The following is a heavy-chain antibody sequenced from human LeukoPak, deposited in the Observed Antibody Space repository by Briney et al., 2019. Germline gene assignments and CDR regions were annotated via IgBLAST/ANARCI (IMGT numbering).Heavy chain of an antibody. CDR1: GGSISSSNW. Sequence: SGTLSLTCAVSGGSISSSNWWSWVRQPPGKGLEWIGSIYYSGNTYYNASLKSQVSISIDTSKNQFSLRLASVTAADTAVYYCARQTGSGLFILPGGQGTLVTVSS. V-gene: IGHV4-4*02. J-gene: IGHJ4*02. CDR3: ARQTGSGLFILP. CDR2: IYYSGNT. D-gene: IGHD3/OR15-3a*01.